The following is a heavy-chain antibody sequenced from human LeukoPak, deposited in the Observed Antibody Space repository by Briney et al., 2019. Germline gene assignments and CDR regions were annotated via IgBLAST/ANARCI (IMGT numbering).Heavy chain of an antibody. CDR1: DGSIITTNYD. CDR2: IYYAGNT. J-gene: IGHJ3*01. D-gene: IGHD2-21*02. Sequence: SETLSLTCIVSDGSIITTNYDWGWIRQPPGKGLEWIGSIYYAGNTYYNPSLKSRVSISVDTSKNQISLKLSSVTAADTAVYYCARGGGLTVRNPFDVWGQGTMVTVSS. V-gene: IGHV4-39*07. CDR3: ARGGGLTVRNPFDV.